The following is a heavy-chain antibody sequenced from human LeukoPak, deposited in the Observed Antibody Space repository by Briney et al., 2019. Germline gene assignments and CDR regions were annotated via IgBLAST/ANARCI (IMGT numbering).Heavy chain of an antibody. CDR3: ARDSGIRTVDY. CDR1: GFTFSSYA. CDR2: ISYGGDNK. Sequence: PGRSLRLSCAASGFTFSSYAMHWVRQAPGKGLEWVAVISYGGDNKYYADSVKGRFTISRDNSKNTLYLQMNSLRAEDTAVYYCARDSGIRTVDYWGQGTLVIVSS. V-gene: IGHV3-30*01. J-gene: IGHJ4*02. D-gene: IGHD3-10*01.